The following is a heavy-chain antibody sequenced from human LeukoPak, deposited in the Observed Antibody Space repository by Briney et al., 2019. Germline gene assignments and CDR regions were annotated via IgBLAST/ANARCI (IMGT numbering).Heavy chain of an antibody. CDR1: GGTFSSYA. D-gene: IGHD4-17*01. V-gene: IGHV1-2*02. CDR3: ARGDDYGDYVY. Sequence: ASVKVSCKASGGTFSSYAISWVRQAPGQGLEWMGWINPNSGGTNYAQKFQGRVTMTRDTSISTAYMELSRLRSDDTAVYYCARGDDYGDYVYWGQGTLVTVSS. J-gene: IGHJ4*02. CDR2: INPNSGGT.